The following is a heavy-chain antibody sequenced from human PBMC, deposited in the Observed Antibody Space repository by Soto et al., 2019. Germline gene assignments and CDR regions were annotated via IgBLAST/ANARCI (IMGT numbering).Heavy chain of an antibody. CDR1: GFTFSSYG. J-gene: IGHJ4*02. CDR3: AKGGHYYDSSGYYFNYYFDY. Sequence: ESGGGVVQPGRSLRLSCAASGFTFSSYGMHWVRQAPGKGLEWVAVISYDGSNKYYADSVKGRFTISRDNSKNTLYLQMNSLRAEDTAVYYCAKGGHYYDSSGYYFNYYFDYWGQGTLVTVSS. CDR2: ISYDGSNK. V-gene: IGHV3-30*18. D-gene: IGHD3-22*01.